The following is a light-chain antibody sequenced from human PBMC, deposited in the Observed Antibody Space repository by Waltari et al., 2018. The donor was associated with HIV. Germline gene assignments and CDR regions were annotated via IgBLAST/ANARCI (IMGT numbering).Light chain of an antibody. Sequence: SNVLTQPPSVSVAPGQTARITRGENKIGIKSVNWYQQEPGQAPVLVVYDNTDRPSGIPERFSGSNSGKTATLTIRGVEAGDEADYYCQVWDTSREWVFGGGTKLTVL. CDR1: KIGIKS. CDR3: QVWDTSREWV. J-gene: IGLJ3*02. CDR2: DNT. V-gene: IGLV3-21*02.